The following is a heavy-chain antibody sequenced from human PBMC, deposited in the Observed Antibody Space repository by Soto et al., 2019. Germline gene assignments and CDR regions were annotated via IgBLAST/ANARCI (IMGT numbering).Heavy chain of an antibody. CDR1: GFTFSSYV. V-gene: IGHV3-23*01. CDR2: ISGIGGTT. J-gene: IGHJ2*01. D-gene: IGHD3-9*01. CDR3: AKGSDVIYTYWYFDL. Sequence: EVQLLESGGALVQPGASLRLSCAASGFTFSSYVMSWVRQVPGKGLEWVSSISGIGGTTYYADSVQGRFTISRDNSDNTVSLQMHSLGAEDTGLYFCAKGSDVIYTYWYFDLWGRGTLVTVSS.